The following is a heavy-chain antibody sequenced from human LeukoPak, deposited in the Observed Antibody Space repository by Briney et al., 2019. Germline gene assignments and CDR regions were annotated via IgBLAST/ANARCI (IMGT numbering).Heavy chain of an antibody. CDR3: ARQSRQQLVRGWFDY. J-gene: IGHJ4*02. Sequence: GESLKISCKGSTDIFSNYWNGWVRQLPGKGLEWLGIIYPDDSDTRYSPTFQGQVTFSVDESISTAYLQWSSLKASDTAMYYCARQSRQQLVRGWFDYWGQGTLVTVSS. V-gene: IGHV5-51*01. CDR2: IYPDDSDT. CDR1: TDIFSNYW. D-gene: IGHD6-13*01.